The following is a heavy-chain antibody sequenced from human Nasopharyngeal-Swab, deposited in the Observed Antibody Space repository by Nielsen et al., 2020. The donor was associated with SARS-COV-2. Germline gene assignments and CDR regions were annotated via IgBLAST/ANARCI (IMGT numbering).Heavy chain of an antibody. V-gene: IGHV1-8*01. CDR1: GYTFTSYD. CDR2: MNPNSGNT. Sequence: ASVKVSCKASGYTFTSYDINWVRQATGQGLEWTGWMNPNSGNTGYAQKFQGRVTMTRNTSISTAYMELSSLRSEDTAVYYCARDWSIAVAGYYYYYGMDVWGQGTTVTVSS. CDR3: ARDWSIAVAGYYYYYGMDV. J-gene: IGHJ6*02. D-gene: IGHD6-19*01.